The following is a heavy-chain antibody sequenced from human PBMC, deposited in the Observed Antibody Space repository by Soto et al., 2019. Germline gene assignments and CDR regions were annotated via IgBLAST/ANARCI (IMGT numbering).Heavy chain of an antibody. CDR3: ARGNFYYGMDV. CDR1: GGSFIGNY. Sequence: SETLSVTCAVSGGSFIGNYWTWIRQPPGKGLEWIGEFSDSGSTNYNPSLKSRVTISEDMSKSQFSLKLSSVTAADTAVYYCARGNFYYGMDVWGQGTTVTVSS. CDR2: FSDSGST. J-gene: IGHJ6*02. V-gene: IGHV4-34*01.